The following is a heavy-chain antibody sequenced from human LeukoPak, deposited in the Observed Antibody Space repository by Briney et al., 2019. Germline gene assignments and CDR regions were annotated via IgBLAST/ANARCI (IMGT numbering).Heavy chain of an antibody. Sequence: SETLSLTCTVSGGSISSYYWSWIRQPPGKGLEWIGYIYYSGSTYYNPSLKSRVTISVDTSKNQFSLKLSSVTAADPAVYYCARGGSGGYSYGPPLGYDAWGQGTLVTVSS. CDR3: ARGGSGGYSYGPPLGYDA. V-gene: IGHV4-59*12. J-gene: IGHJ4*02. CDR2: IYYSGST. D-gene: IGHD5-18*01. CDR1: GGSISSYY.